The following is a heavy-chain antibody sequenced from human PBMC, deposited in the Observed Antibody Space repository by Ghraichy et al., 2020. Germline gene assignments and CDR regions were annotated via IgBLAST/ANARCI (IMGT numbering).Heavy chain of an antibody. V-gene: IGHV4-59*01. CDR3: ARDGLEPFAFDI. J-gene: IGHJ3*02. Sequence: SETLSLTCTVSGGSISSYYWSWIRQPPGKGLEWIGYIYYSGSTNYNPSLKSRVTISVDTSKNQFSLKLSSVTAADTAVYYCARDGLEPFAFDIWGQGTMVTVSS. CDR2: IYYSGST. D-gene: IGHD1-1*01. CDR1: GGSISSYY.